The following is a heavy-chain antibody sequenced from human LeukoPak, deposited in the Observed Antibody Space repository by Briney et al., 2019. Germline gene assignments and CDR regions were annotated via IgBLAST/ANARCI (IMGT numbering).Heavy chain of an antibody. CDR3: AKAVGSSSSGNRGLDY. Sequence: GRSLRLSCAASGFNFGSYGMHWVRQAPGKGLEWVAFMSYDGSNKYYIDSMKGRLTISRDNFKNTLDLQMNSLRPEDTALYYCAKAVGSSSSGNRGLDYWGQGTLVTVSS. J-gene: IGHJ4*02. V-gene: IGHV3-30*18. CDR1: GFNFGSYG. CDR2: MSYDGSNK. D-gene: IGHD6-6*01.